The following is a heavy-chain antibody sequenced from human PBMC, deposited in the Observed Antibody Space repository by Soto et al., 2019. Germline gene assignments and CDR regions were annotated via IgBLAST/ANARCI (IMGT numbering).Heavy chain of an antibody. CDR2: INHSGST. CDR3: ARTGYGSRYFDY. CDR1: GGTFSCYD. Sequence: SETLSLTCAVYGGTFSCYDWSWIRQPPGKGLEWIGEINHSGSTNYNPSLKSRVTISVDTSKNQFSLKLSSVTAADTAVYYCARTGYGSRYFDYWGQGTLVTVSS. V-gene: IGHV4-34*01. J-gene: IGHJ4*02. D-gene: IGHD5-18*01.